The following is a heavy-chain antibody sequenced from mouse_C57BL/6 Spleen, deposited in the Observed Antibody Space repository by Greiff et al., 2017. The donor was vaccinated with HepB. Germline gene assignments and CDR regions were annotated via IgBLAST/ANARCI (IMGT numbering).Heavy chain of an antibody. D-gene: IGHD1-1*01. CDR2: ISSGSSTI. CDR1: GFTFSDYG. CDR3: ASYGSFYAMDY. V-gene: IGHV5-17*01. J-gene: IGHJ4*01. Sequence: EVQGVESGGGLVKPGGSLKLSCAASGFTFSDYGMHWVRQAPEKGLGWVAYISSGSSTIYYADTVKGRFTISRDNAKNTLFLQMTSLRSEDTAMYYCASYGSFYAMDYWGQGTSVTVSS.